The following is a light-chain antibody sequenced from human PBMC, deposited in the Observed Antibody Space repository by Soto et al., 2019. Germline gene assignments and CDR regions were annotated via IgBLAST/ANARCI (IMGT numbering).Light chain of an antibody. J-gene: IGKJ4*01. Sequence: DIQVTQSPSSLSAFVGDRVTITCRASRSIGNYLNWYQQKPGKAPKLLIYSTSSLQSGVPSRFNGSGSGTDFTLTLSSLQPEDFATYFCQQSLSSPPTFGGGTKVEI. CDR1: RSIGNY. V-gene: IGKV1-39*01. CDR3: QQSLSSPPT. CDR2: STS.